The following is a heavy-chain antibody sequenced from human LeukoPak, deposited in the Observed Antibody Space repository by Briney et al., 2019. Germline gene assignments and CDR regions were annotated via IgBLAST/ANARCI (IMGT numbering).Heavy chain of an antibody. V-gene: IGHV4-34*01. CDR2: INHSGST. CDR1: GGSFSGYY. Sequence: SETLSLTCAVYGGSFSGYYWSWIRQPPGKGLEWIGEINHSGSTNYNPSLKSRVTISVDTSKNQFSLKLSSVTAADTAVYYCARRRPVADAFDIWGQGTMVTVSS. CDR3: ARRRPVADAFDI. J-gene: IGHJ3*02.